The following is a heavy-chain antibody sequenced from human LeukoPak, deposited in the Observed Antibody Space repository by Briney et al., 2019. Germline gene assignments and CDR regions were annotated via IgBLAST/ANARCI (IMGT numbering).Heavy chain of an antibody. Sequence: SETLSLTCTVSGGSISSHYWSWIRQPPGKGLEWIGYIYYSGSTNYNPSLKSRVTLSVDTSKNQFSLKLSSVTAADTAVYYCARDLSVVVPAAINGDYMDVWGKGTTVTVSS. J-gene: IGHJ6*03. V-gene: IGHV4-59*11. CDR1: GGSISSHY. D-gene: IGHD2-2*01. CDR2: IYYSGST. CDR3: ARDLSVVVPAAINGDYMDV.